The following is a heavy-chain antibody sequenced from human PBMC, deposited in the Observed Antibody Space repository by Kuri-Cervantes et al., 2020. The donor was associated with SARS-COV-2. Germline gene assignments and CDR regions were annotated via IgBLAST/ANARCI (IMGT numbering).Heavy chain of an antibody. J-gene: IGHJ3*02. CDR1: GFTFSSYA. CDR2: ISYDGSNK. Sequence: GESLKISCAASGFTFSSYAMHWVRQAPGKGLEWVAVISYDGSNKYYADSVKGRFTISRDNSKNTLYLRMNSLRAEDTAVYYCARDGDDPTGERAFDIWGQGTMVTVSS. V-gene: IGHV3-30*04. CDR3: ARDGDDPTGERAFDI. D-gene: IGHD7-27*01.